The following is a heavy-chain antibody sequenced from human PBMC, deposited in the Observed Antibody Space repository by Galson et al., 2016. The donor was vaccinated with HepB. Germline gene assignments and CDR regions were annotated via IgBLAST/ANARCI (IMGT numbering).Heavy chain of an antibody. Sequence: SVKVSCKASGYTFTSYAVHWVRQAPGQRHEWMGWINAGNGNTKYSPKFQGRVTFTRVTPASTAYMELSSLKSEDTAVDYCARVSRGSSGWFHSTTHDAFDLWGQGTRVTVSS. D-gene: IGHD6-19*01. CDR2: INAGNGNT. V-gene: IGHV1-3*01. CDR3: ARVSRGSSGWFHSTTHDAFDL. J-gene: IGHJ3*01. CDR1: GYTFTSYA.